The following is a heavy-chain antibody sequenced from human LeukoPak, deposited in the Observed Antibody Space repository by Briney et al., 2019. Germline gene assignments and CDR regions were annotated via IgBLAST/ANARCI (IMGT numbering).Heavy chain of an antibody. CDR3: ARQGNTTSLFDC. D-gene: IGHD1-14*01. V-gene: IGHV4-34*01. J-gene: IGHJ4*02. CDR1: GGSFSDYY. CDR2: IYHSGSA. Sequence: PSETLSLTCAVYGGSFSDYYWSWIRQPPGKGLEWIGEIYHSGSAKYNPSLKSRVSMSVDTSKSQFSLKLNSVTAADTAVYYCARQGNTTSLFDCWGQGTLVTVSS.